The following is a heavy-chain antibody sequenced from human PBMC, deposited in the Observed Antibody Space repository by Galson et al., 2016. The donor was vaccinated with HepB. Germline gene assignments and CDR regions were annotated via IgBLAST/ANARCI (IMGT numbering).Heavy chain of an antibody. V-gene: IGHV3-23*01. CDR1: GFIFNSHA. J-gene: IGHJ4*01. CDR3: AARYGEFLMVFDY. CDR2: ISDIGANT. D-gene: IGHD3-10*01. Sequence: SLRLSCAGSGFIFNSHAMSWVRQAPGKGLELVSAISDIGANTYHADLVKGRFTISRDNSKNTMYLQMNSLRVEDTAVYYCAARYGEFLMVFDYGGHGTLVTVSS.